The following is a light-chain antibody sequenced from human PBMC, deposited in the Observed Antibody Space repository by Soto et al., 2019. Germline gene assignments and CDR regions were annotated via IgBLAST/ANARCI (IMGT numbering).Light chain of an antibody. Sequence: DIQMTQSPSSLATSVGDRVTLTCRASQSISSYLNWYQQKPGKAPKLLIYAASSLQSGVPSRFSGSGSGTDFTLTIRSLQPEDFATYYCQQSCSTPPWTFGQGTKVDIK. CDR1: QSISSY. CDR2: AAS. V-gene: IGKV1-39*01. CDR3: QQSCSTPPWT. J-gene: IGKJ1*01.